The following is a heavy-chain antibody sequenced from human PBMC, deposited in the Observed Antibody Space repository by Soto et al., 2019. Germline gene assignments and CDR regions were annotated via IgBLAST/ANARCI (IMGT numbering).Heavy chain of an antibody. D-gene: IGHD1-1*01. CDR2: IRSKAYGGTT. Sequence: GGSLRLACTVSGFTFGDYAINWVGQAPGKGLEWIGFIRSKAYGGTTEYAASVKGRFTISRDDSKSIAYLQMNSLKTEDTAVYYFSRFELDPMGLPSFWAPGTLDTVSS. CDR3: SRFELDPMGLPSF. CDR1: GFTFGDYA. V-gene: IGHV3-49*04. J-gene: IGHJ4*02.